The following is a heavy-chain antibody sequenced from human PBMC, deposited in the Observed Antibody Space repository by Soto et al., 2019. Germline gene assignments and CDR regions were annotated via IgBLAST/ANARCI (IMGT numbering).Heavy chain of an antibody. CDR1: GFSGSSNY. Sequence: PGGSLRLSCAASGFSGSSNYLTWVRQAPGQGLKWVSVLYPDGRSFYADSVKGRFSISTYNSKNSVYLQMNTLRAEDTAVYYCARGLGRDYHDNRGYFHLDYWGQGTLVTVSS. D-gene: IGHD3-22*01. CDR3: ARGLGRDYHDNRGYFHLDY. V-gene: IGHV3-53*01. CDR2: LYPDGRS. J-gene: IGHJ4*02.